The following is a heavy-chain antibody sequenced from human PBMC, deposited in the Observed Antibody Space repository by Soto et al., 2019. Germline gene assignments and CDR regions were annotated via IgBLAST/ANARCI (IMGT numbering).Heavy chain of an antibody. CDR3: ARDPTVTTGFPRHTYYYYGMDV. CDR1: GYTFTGYY. Sequence: ASVKVSCKASGYTFTGYYMHWVRQAPGQGLEWMGWINPNSGGTNYAQKFQGWVTMTRDTSISTAYMELSRLRSDDTAVYYCARDPTVTTGFPRHTYYYYGMDVRGQGTTVTVSS. D-gene: IGHD4-17*01. V-gene: IGHV1-2*04. CDR2: INPNSGGT. J-gene: IGHJ6*02.